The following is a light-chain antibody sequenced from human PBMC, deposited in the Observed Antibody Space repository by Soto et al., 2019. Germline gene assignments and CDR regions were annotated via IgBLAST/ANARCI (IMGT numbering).Light chain of an antibody. CDR1: QTIRTN. CDR3: QQYNNWPPIT. V-gene: IGKV3D-15*01. Sequence: EIVLTQSQATLSVSPLERGTLSCRASQTIRTNLAWYQQKPGQAPRLVIYGASTRATGIPARFSGSGSGTEFTLTINSLQSEDSAVYYCQQYNNWPPITFGQGTRLEIK. CDR2: GAS. J-gene: IGKJ5*01.